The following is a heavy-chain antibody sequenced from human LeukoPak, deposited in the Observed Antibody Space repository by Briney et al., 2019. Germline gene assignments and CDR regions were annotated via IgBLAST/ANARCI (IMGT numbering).Heavy chain of an antibody. Sequence: GRSLRLSCAASGFTFSSYGMHWVRQAPGKGLEWVAVISYDGSNKYYADSVKGRFTISRDNSKDTLYLQMNSLRAEDTAVYYCAKREDWGQGTLVTVSS. V-gene: IGHV3-30*18. CDR2: ISYDGSNK. J-gene: IGHJ4*02. D-gene: IGHD1-26*01. CDR1: GFTFSSYG. CDR3: AKRED.